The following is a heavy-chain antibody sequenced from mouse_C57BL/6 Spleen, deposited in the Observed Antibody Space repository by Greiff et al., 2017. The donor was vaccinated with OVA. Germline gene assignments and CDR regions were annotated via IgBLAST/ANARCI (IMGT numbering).Heavy chain of an antibody. CDR3: TRSGDYDPYWYFDV. J-gene: IGHJ1*03. V-gene: IGHV1-15*01. D-gene: IGHD2-4*01. Sequence: QVQLQQSGAELVRPGASVTLSCKASGYTFTDYEMHWVKQTPVHGLEWIGAIDPETGGTAYSQKFKGKAILTADKSSSTAYMELRSLTSEDSAVYYCTRSGDYDPYWYFDVWGTGTTVTVSS. CDR2: IDPETGGT. CDR1: GYTFTDYE.